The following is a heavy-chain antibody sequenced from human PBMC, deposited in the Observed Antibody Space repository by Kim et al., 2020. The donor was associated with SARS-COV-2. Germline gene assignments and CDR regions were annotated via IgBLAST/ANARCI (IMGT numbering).Heavy chain of an antibody. CDR2: IYQNGNT. J-gene: IGHJ4*02. D-gene: IGHD3-10*01. CDR1: GGSISNGY. CDR3: ARGPDTSLYNHLGY. V-gene: IGHV4-59*01. Sequence: SETLSLTCTVSGGSISNGYWSWIRQPPGKGLEWIGYIYQNGNTKHNPSLKSRVTISGDTSKNHLSLELSSVTAADTAVYYCARGPDTSLYNHLGYWGQGTLVTVSS.